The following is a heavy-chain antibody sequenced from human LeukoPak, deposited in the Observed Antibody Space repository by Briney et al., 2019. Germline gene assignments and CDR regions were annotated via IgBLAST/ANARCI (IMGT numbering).Heavy chain of an antibody. V-gene: IGHV3-15*01. D-gene: IGHD3-22*01. Sequence: PGGSLRLSCAASGFTFSNAWMSWVRQAPGKGLEWVGRIKSKTDGGTTDYAAPVKGRFTISRDDSKNTLYLQMNSLKTEDTAVYYCTTLYYYDSSGYYYIPYFDYWGQGTLVTVSS. CDR3: TTLYYYDSSGYYYIPYFDY. CDR1: GFTFSNAW. CDR2: IKSKTDGGTT. J-gene: IGHJ4*02.